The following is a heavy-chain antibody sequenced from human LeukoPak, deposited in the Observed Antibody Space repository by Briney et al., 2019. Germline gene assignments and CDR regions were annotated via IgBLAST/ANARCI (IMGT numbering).Heavy chain of an antibody. CDR2: IIPILGIA. CDR1: GGTFSSYA. Sequence: SVKVSCKASGGTFSSYAISWVRQAPGQGLEWMGRIIPILGIANYAQKFQGRVTITADKSTSTAYMELSSLRSEDTAVYYCARDEVVVAALYGMDAWGQGTTVTVSS. D-gene: IGHD2-15*01. V-gene: IGHV1-69*04. CDR3: ARDEVVVAALYGMDA. J-gene: IGHJ6*02.